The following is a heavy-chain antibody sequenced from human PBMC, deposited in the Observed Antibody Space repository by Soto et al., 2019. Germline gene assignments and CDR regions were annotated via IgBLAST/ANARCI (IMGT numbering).Heavy chain of an antibody. V-gene: IGHV4-31*03. CDR1: GGSISSGGYY. D-gene: IGHD5-18*01. CDR3: ARGRGYSYGYGKYYFDY. J-gene: IGHJ4*02. CDR2: IYYSGST. Sequence: SETLSLTCTVSGGSISSGGYYWSWIRQHPGKGLGWIGYIYYSGSTYYNPSLKSRVTISVDTSKNQFSLKLSSVTAADTAVYYCARGRGYSYGYGKYYFDYWGQGTLVTVSS.